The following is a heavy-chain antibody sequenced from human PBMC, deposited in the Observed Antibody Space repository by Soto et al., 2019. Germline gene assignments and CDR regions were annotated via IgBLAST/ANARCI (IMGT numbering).Heavy chain of an antibody. J-gene: IGHJ5*02. CDR3: ARGRTLWFGECWFYP. D-gene: IGHD3-10*01. V-gene: IGHV4-34*01. CDR1: GGSFSGYY. CDR2: INHSGST. Sequence: PSETLSLTCAVYGGSFSGYYWSWIRQPPGKGLEWIGEINHSGSTNYNPSLKSRVTISVDTSKNQFSLKLSSVTAADTAVYYCARGRTLWFGECWFYPWGQGTLVTVSS.